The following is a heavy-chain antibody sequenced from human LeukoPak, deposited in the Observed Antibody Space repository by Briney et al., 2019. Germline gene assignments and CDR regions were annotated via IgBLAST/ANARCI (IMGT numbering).Heavy chain of an antibody. CDR3: ASAPRNLDPNRI. J-gene: IGHJ4*02. D-gene: IGHD1-14*01. CDR2: IDHSGST. Sequence: SGTLSLTCAVSGGSISSSNWWNWVRQPPGKGLEWIGEIDHSGSTNYNPSLKSRVTISVDKSNNQFSLKLSSVTAADTAVYFCASAPRNLDPNRIWGQGTLVTVSS. V-gene: IGHV4-4*02. CDR1: GGSISSSNW.